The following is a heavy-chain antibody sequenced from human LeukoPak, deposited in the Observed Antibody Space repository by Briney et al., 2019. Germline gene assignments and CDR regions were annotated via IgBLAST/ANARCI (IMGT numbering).Heavy chain of an antibody. Sequence: SETLPLTCTVSGGSISSHYWSWIRQPPGKGLEWIGYIYYSGSTNYNPSLKSRVTISVDTSKSQFSLKLSSVTAADTAVYYCARALPSEYDFWSGYYYYYCMDVWGKGTTVTVSS. CDR3: ARALPSEYDFWSGYYYYYCMDV. V-gene: IGHV4-59*11. CDR1: GGSISSHY. CDR2: IYYSGST. D-gene: IGHD3-3*01. J-gene: IGHJ6*03.